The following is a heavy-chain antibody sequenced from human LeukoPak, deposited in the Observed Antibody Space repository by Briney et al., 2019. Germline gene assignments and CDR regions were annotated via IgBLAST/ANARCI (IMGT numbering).Heavy chain of an antibody. Sequence: GGSLRLSCAASGFSFSGSAMHWVRQASGKGLEWLGRIRSRANRYVTVYAASVEGRFIISRDDSRDTAYLEMNSLKTEDTAVYYCTRHSDRYCSGAGCYVNYFYGLDVWGQGTTVTVSS. CDR3: TRHSDRYCSGAGCYVNYFYGLDV. CDR2: IRSRANRYVT. J-gene: IGHJ6*02. D-gene: IGHD2-15*01. CDR1: GFSFSGSA. V-gene: IGHV3-73*01.